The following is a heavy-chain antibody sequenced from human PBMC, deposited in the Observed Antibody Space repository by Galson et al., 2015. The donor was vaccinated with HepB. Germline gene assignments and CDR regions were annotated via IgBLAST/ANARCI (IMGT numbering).Heavy chain of an antibody. CDR2: INPNSGGT. J-gene: IGHJ5*02. D-gene: IGHD1-26*01. Sequence: SVKVSCKASGYTFTGYYMHWVRQAPGQGLEWMGWINPNSGGTNYAQKFQGRVTMTRDTSISTAYMELSRLRSDDTAVYYCARVGPPIPSPSLNWFDPWGQGTLVTVSS. CDR3: ARVGPPIPSPSLNWFDP. V-gene: IGHV1-2*02. CDR1: GYTFTGYY.